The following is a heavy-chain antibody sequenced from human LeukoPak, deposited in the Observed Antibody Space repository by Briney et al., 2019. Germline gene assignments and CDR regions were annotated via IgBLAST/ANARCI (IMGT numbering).Heavy chain of an antibody. CDR1: GYTFSSYG. D-gene: IGHD6-19*01. Sequence: ASVKVSCKASGYTFSSYGISWVRQAPGQGLEWMGWISANNGDTDYAQKFQGRVIMTTDTSTSTAYMEVRSLRSDDTAVYYRARDIAVSNFDYWGQGTLVTVSS. CDR3: ARDIAVSNFDY. V-gene: IGHV1-18*01. J-gene: IGHJ4*02. CDR2: ISANNGDT.